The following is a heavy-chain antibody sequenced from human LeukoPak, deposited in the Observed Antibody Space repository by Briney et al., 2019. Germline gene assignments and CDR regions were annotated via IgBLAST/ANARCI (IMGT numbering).Heavy chain of an antibody. CDR2: IKQDGSEK. CDR1: GFTFSSYW. V-gene: IGHV3-7*03. J-gene: IGHJ4*02. Sequence: GGSLRLSCAASGFTFSSYWMRWVRQAPGKGLEWVANIKQDGSEKNYVDSVKGRFTISRDNAKNSLYLQTNSLRAEDTAVYYCAKDTVGAYVIDYWGQGTLVTVSS. D-gene: IGHD1-26*01. CDR3: AKDTVGAYVIDY.